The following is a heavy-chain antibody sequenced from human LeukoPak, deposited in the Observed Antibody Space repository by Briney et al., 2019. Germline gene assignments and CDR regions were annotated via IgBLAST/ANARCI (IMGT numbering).Heavy chain of an antibody. J-gene: IGHJ5*01. D-gene: IGHD5-24*01. V-gene: IGHV3-21*04. Sequence: GGSLRLSCAASRFTFSNYGMYWVRQAPGKGLEWVSSITSSSIYKYYADSMKGRFTISRDNSKNTLYLQMNSLRAEDTAVYYCAKDDNWLQFESWGQGTLVTVSS. CDR2: ITSSSIYK. CDR1: RFTFSNYG. CDR3: AKDDNWLQFES.